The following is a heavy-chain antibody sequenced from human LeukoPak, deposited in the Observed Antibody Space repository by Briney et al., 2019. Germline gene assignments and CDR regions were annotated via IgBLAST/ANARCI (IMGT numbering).Heavy chain of an antibody. J-gene: IGHJ4*02. V-gene: IGHV3-9*01. CDR2: ISWNSGSI. Sequence: GGSPRLSCAASGFTFDDYAMHWVRQAPGKGLEWVSGISWNSGSIGYADSVKGRFTISRDNAKNSLYLQMNSLRAEDTALYYCAKAGSSGWYDGVGYWGQGTLVTVSS. CDR3: AKAGSSGWYDGVGY. CDR1: GFTFDDYA. D-gene: IGHD6-19*01.